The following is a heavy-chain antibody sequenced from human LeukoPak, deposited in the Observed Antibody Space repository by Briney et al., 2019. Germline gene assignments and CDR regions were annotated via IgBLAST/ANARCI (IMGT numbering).Heavy chain of an antibody. D-gene: IGHD4-23*01. Sequence: PSETLSLTCSVSGGSISTYYWSWIRQPPGKGLEYIGYIYYTGITNYNPSLKSRVTISVDTSKNQFSLKLSSVTAADTAVCYCARNHGDNSKCDYWGQGTLVTVSS. V-gene: IGHV4-59*01. CDR2: IYYTGIT. J-gene: IGHJ4*02. CDR3: ARNHGDNSKCDY. CDR1: GGSISTYY.